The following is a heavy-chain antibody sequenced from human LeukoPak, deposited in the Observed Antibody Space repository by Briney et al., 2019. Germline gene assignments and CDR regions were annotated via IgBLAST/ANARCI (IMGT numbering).Heavy chain of an antibody. CDR1: GFTFSSYW. J-gene: IGHJ4*02. CDR2: IKEDGSEK. Sequence: GGSLRLSCAASGFTFSSYWMTWVRQAPGKGLEWVANIKEDGSEKYYVDSVKGRFTISRDNAKKALYLQMNSLRAEDTAVYYCAGVVPGGFDYWGQGTLVTVSS. CDR3: AGVVPGGFDY. V-gene: IGHV3-7*02. D-gene: IGHD2-2*01.